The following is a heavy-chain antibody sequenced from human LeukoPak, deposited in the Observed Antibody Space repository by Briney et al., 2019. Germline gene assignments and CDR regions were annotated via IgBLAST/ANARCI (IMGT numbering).Heavy chain of an antibody. CDR2: MNPISGNT. V-gene: IGHV1-8*01. Sequence: ASVKVSCKPSGYTFTSYDINWVRHGPGQGLEWMGWMNPISGNTGYAQKCQGRVTMTRNTSISTAYMELSSLRSEDTAVYYCARGRHGWFDPWGQGTLVTVSS. J-gene: IGHJ5*02. CDR1: GYTFTSYD. CDR3: ARGRHGWFDP.